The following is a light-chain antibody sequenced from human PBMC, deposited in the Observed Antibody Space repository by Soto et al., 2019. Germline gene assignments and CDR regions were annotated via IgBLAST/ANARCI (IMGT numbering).Light chain of an antibody. CDR2: KSS. V-gene: IGKV1-5*03. J-gene: IGKJ5*01. CDR3: QQLNSFPIT. CDR1: ESMSPW. Sequence: DLQMTQSPSSLSASVGDSINITCRASESMSPWLAWYQQKPGEAPKLLIYKSSTLQSGVPSTFSGSGSGTEFTLTITSLQPEDFATYYCQQLNSFPITFGQGTRLEIK.